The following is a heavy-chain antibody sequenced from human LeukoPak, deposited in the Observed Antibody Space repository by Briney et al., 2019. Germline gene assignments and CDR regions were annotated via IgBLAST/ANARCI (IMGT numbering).Heavy chain of an antibody. V-gene: IGHV1-2*02. D-gene: IGHD3-10*01. CDR3: ARGTRITMVRGVITPSPY. CDR1: GYTFTGYY. J-gene: IGHJ4*02. CDR2: INPNSGGT. Sequence: ASVKVSCKASGYTFTGYYMHWVRQAPGQGLEWMGWINPNSGGTNYAQKFQGRVTMTRDTSISTAYMELSWLRSDDTAVYYCARGTRITMVRGVITPSPYWGQGTLVTVSS.